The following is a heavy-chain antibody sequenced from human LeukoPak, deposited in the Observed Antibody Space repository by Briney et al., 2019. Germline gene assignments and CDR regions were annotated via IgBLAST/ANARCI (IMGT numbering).Heavy chain of an antibody. J-gene: IGHJ4*02. V-gene: IGHV3-9*03. CDR2: ISWNSGSI. D-gene: IGHD6-13*01. CDR1: GFTFSSHW. CDR3: AKDWGSSWTSYFDY. Sequence: GGSLRLSCAASGFTFSSHWMHWVRQAPGKGLEWVSGISWNSGSIGYADSVKGRFTISRDNAKNSLYLQMNSLRAEDMALYYCAKDWGSSWTSYFDYWGQGTLVTVSS.